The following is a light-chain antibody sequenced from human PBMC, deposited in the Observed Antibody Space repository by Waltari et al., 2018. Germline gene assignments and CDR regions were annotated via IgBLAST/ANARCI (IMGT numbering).Light chain of an antibody. V-gene: IGKV3-20*01. Sequence: DIVLTQSPGTLSLSPGDTATLSCRASQSVRGTLAWYQQKPGQAPRLLIYGASIRATGIPDRFSGSGSGTDFSLTITRLEPEDFAVYYCQHYVRLPVTFGQGTRVEIK. CDR1: QSVRGT. CDR2: GAS. J-gene: IGKJ1*01. CDR3: QHYVRLPVT.